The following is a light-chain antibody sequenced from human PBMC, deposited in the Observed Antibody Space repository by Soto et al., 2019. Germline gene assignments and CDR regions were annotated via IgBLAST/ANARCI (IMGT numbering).Light chain of an antibody. V-gene: IGKV3-20*01. CDR2: GAS. J-gene: IGKJ2*03. CDR1: QSVSSSSY. Sequence: EIALTQSPGTLSLSPGERATLSCRASQSVSSSSYLAWYQQKPGQAPRLLIYGASSRATGIPDRFSGSGSATDFTLPISRLEPEDFAVYYCRQYGSSRSYRFGQGTKLELK. CDR3: RQYGSSRSYR.